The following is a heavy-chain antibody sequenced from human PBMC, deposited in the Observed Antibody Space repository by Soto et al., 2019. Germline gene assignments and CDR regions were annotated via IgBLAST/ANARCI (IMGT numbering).Heavy chain of an antibody. D-gene: IGHD6-19*01. Sequence: EVQLVESGGGLVQPGGSLRLSCAASGFTVSSNYMSWVRQAPGKGLEWVSVIYSGGSTYYADSVKGRFTIPRDNSKTTLYLQMNSLRAEDTAVYYCARDRIAVAGNPEYFQHWGQGTLVTVSS. CDR3: ARDRIAVAGNPEYFQH. V-gene: IGHV3-66*01. J-gene: IGHJ1*01. CDR2: IYSGGST. CDR1: GFTVSSNY.